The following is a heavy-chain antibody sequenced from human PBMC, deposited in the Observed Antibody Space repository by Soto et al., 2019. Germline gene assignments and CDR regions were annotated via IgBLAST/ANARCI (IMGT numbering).Heavy chain of an antibody. CDR2: INGGNGDT. J-gene: IGHJ4*02. V-gene: IGHV1-3*01. D-gene: IGHD5-18*01. CDR1: GYSLTNFA. CDR3: ARGNLARRKQLAF. Sequence: QVQLVQSETEVKKPGDSVRVSCRASGYSLTNFAMHWVRRAPGHRLEWMGWINGGNGDTRFSHEFQGRVAITRDTSANTAYMTLTSLRSEDTAVYYCARGNLARRKQLAFWGQGTLAIVSS.